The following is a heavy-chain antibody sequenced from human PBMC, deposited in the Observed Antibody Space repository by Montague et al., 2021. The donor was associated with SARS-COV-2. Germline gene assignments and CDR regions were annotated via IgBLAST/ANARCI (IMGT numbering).Heavy chain of an antibody. V-gene: IGHV1-24*01. J-gene: IGHJ3*01. Sequence: SVKVSCKAFGYTLSEVPIHWVRQAPGEGLEWTGSFDPEHGETLYTQKFQGRVSMTEDPSAETAYLELSNLISDDTAIYYCATESILGVVIYAFAFWGQGTLVTVSS. CDR2: FDPEHGET. CDR3: ATESILGVVIYAFAF. CDR1: GYTLSEVP. D-gene: IGHD3-3*02.